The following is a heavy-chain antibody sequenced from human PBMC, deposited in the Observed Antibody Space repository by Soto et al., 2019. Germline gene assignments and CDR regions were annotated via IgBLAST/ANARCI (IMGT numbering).Heavy chain of an antibody. CDR3: ARVLDVDTAMGALAFDI. CDR1: GYTFTSYA. J-gene: IGHJ3*02. CDR2: INAGNGNT. V-gene: IGHV1-3*01. Sequence: ASVKVSCKASGYTFTSYAMHWVRQAPGQRLEWMGWINAGNGNTKYSQKFQGRVTITRDTSASTAYMELSSLRSEDTAVYYCARVLDVDTAMGALAFDIWGQGTMVTVSS. D-gene: IGHD5-18*01.